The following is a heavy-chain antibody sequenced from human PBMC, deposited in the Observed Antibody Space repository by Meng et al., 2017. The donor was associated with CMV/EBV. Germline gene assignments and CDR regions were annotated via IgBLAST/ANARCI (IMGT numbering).Heavy chain of an antibody. V-gene: IGHV3-48*04. CDR1: GFTFGSYS. CDR2: ISSSSGTI. D-gene: IGHD2-2*01. CDR3: ARRRCSTSCYLDY. Sequence: GESLMISCAASGFTFGSYSMNWVRQAPGKGLEWVSYISSSSGTIYYTDSVKCRFTISRDDAKHSLSLQMNSLRAEDTAVYYCARRRCSTSCYLDYWGQGTLVTVSS. J-gene: IGHJ4*02.